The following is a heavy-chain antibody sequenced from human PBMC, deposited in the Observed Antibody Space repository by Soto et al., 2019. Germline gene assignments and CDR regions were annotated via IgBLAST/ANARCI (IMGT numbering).Heavy chain of an antibody. J-gene: IGHJ6*02. V-gene: IGHV4-30-4*01. CDR1: GDSISSGNKY. Sequence: PSETLYLTCTGSGDSISSGNKYWSWIRQPPGKGLEWIGYIFSSGTTYYNPSLKSRLTMSLDTSQSQFSLRVHSVTDADAAVYYCARVPSPFDYYYDMDVWGPGTTVTVSS. D-gene: IGHD3-9*01. CDR3: ARVPSPFDYYYDMDV. CDR2: IFSSGTT.